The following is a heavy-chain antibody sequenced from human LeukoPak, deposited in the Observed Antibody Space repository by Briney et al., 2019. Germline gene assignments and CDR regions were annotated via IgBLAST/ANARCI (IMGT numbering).Heavy chain of an antibody. CDR3: ASLWGVLGDDAFDI. CDR1: GFTFSSYS. D-gene: IGHD3-10*01. Sequence: GGSLRLSCAASGFTFSSYSMNWVRQAPGKGLEWVSSISSSSYIYYADSEKGRFTISRDNAKNSLYLQMNSLRAEDTAVYYCASLWGVLGDDAFDIWGQGTMVTVSS. J-gene: IGHJ3*02. CDR2: ISSSSYI. V-gene: IGHV3-21*01.